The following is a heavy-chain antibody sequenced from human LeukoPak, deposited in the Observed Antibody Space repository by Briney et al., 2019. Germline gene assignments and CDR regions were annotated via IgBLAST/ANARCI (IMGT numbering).Heavy chain of an antibody. V-gene: IGHV3-21*01. CDR1: GFTFSSYS. Sequence: GGSLRLSCAASGFTFSSYSMNWVRQAPEKGLEWVSSISSSSSYIYYADSVKGRFTISRDNATNSLYLQMNSLRAEDTAVYYCAREGGYSYGYGGVFDYWGQGTLVTVSS. CDR3: AREGGYSYGYGGVFDY. D-gene: IGHD5-18*01. CDR2: ISSSSSYI. J-gene: IGHJ4*02.